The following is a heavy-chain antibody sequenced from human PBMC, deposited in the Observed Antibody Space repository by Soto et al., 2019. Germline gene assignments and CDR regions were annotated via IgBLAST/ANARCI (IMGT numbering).Heavy chain of an antibody. CDR3: AKDLGGYSGYDAYYYYYGMDV. CDR2: ISYDGSNK. CDR1: GFTFSSYG. J-gene: IGHJ6*02. Sequence: QVQLVESGGGVVQPGRSLRLSCAASGFTFSSYGMHWVRQAPGKGLEWVAVISYDGSNKYYADSVKGRFTISRDNSKNKLYMQMNSLRAEDTAVYYCAKDLGGYSGYDAYYYYYGMDVWGQGTTVTVSS. V-gene: IGHV3-30*18. D-gene: IGHD5-12*01.